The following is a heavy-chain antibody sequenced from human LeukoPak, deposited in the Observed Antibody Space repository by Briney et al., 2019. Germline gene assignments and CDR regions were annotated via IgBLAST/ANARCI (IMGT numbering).Heavy chain of an antibody. V-gene: IGHV4-59*12. CDR1: GGSISSYY. D-gene: IGHD6-13*01. Sequence: PSETLSLTCTVSGGSISSYYWSWLRQPPGKGLEWIGYIYYSGSTNYNPSLKSRVTISVDTSKNQFSLKLSSVTAADTAVYYCARDGQQLGYYYGMDVWGQGTTVTVSS. CDR2: IYYSGST. J-gene: IGHJ6*02. CDR3: ARDGQQLGYYYGMDV.